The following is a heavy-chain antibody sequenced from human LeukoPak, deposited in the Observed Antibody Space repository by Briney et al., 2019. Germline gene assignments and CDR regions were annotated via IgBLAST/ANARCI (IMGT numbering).Heavy chain of an antibody. CDR3: ASLSRGGWLQDFDY. D-gene: IGHD5-24*01. V-gene: IGHV4-34*01. CDR1: GGSFSGYY. J-gene: IGHJ4*02. CDR2: INHSGST. Sequence: PSETLSLTCAVYGGSFSGYYWSWIRQPPGKGLKWIGEINHSGSTNYNPSLKSRVTISVDTSKNQFSLKLSSVTAADTAVYYCASLSRGGWLQDFDYWGQGTLVTVSS.